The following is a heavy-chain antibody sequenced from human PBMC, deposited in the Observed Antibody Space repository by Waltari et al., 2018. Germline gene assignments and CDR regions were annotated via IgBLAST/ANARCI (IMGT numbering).Heavy chain of an antibody. CDR3: ARDPGSGRYFDY. D-gene: IGHD1-26*01. CDR1: GFRFRSYS. Sequence: EVQLVESGGGLVKPGGSLRLSCAASGFRFRSYSMGWVRQAPGKGLQWVSTISSTSSYIYDTDSLRGRFAISRDNARDSLYLQMNSLRAEDTAVYYCARDPGSGRYFDYWGQGTLVTVSS. CDR2: ISSTSSYI. V-gene: IGHV3-21*02. J-gene: IGHJ4*02.